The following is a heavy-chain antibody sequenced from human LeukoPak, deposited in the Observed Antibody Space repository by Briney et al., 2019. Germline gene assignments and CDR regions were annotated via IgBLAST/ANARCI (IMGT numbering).Heavy chain of an antibody. Sequence: SETLSLTCTVSGGSISSYYWSWIRQPPGKGLEWLGYIYYSGSTNYNPSLKSRVTISVDTSKNQFSLKLSSVTAADTAVYYCARGAVVVPAAMGTSNWFDPWGQGTPVTVSS. J-gene: IGHJ5*02. CDR1: GGSISSYY. CDR3: ARGAVVVPAAMGTSNWFDP. V-gene: IGHV4-59*01. D-gene: IGHD2-2*01. CDR2: IYYSGST.